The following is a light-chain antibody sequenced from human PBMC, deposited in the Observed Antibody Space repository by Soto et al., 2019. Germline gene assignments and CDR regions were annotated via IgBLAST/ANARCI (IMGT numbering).Light chain of an antibody. CDR1: QSLVYSDGNTY. CDR3: MQGTHWPPWT. V-gene: IGKV2-30*01. Sequence: DVVLTQSPLSLPVTLGQSASISCRSSQSLVYSDGNTYLGWFQQRPGQSPRSLIYKVSNRDSGVPDRFSGSGSGPDFTLKISRVEAEDGGVYYCMQGTHWPPWTFGQGTKVEIK. CDR2: KVS. J-gene: IGKJ1*01.